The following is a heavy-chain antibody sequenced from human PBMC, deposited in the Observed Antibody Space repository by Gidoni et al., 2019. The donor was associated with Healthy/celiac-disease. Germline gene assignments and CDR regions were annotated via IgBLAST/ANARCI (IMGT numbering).Heavy chain of an antibody. D-gene: IGHD2-2*01. J-gene: IGHJ6*02. CDR1: GYSFTSYW. CDR3: ARRPPSIVVVPAAMKEDYGMDV. CDR2: IYPGDSDT. V-gene: IGHV5-51*01. Sequence: EVQLVQSGAEVKKPGESLKISCKGSGYSFTSYWIGWVRQMPGKGLEWMGIIYPGDSDTRYSPSFQGQVTISADKSISTAYLQWSSLKASDTAMYYCARRPPSIVVVPAAMKEDYGMDVWGQGTTVTVSS.